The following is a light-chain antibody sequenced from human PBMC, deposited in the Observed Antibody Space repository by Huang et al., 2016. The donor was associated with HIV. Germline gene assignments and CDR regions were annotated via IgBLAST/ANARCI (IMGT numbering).Light chain of an antibody. CDR2: DAS. J-gene: IGKJ4*01. V-gene: IGKV3-11*01. Sequence: IVLTQSPATLSWYLGERVTLSCRASQSISNHLAWYQQRPGQAPRLLIYDASKRVAGVPARFSGSGSGTDFTLNISSLEPEDFALYYCQQHHSWLTFGGGTKLEVK. CDR3: QQHHSWLT. CDR1: QSISNH.